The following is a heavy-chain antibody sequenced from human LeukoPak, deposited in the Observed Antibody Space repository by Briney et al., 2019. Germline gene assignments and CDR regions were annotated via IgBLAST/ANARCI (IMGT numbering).Heavy chain of an antibody. Sequence: EGSLRLSCAASGFSFNSYGMHWVRQAPGKGLEWVAFIRYDGSYKFYAGSVKGRFTISRDNSKNTLYLQMNSLRPEDTAVYYCAQDGLGNSYNWCDRWGQGTLVTVSS. CDR1: GFSFNSYG. CDR2: IRYDGSYK. CDR3: AQDGLGNSYNWCDR. V-gene: IGHV3-30*02. D-gene: IGHD6-6*01. J-gene: IGHJ5*02.